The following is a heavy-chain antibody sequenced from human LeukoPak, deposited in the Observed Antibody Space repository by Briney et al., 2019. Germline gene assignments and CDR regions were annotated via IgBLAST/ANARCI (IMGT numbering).Heavy chain of an antibody. V-gene: IGHV4-34*01. J-gene: IGHJ4*02. CDR1: GGSFSGYY. D-gene: IGHD1-14*01. Sequence: SSETLSLTCAVYGGSFSGYYWSWTRQPPGKGLEWIGEINHSGSTNYNPSLKSRVTISVDTSKNQFSLKLSSVTAADTAVYYCARGPRYTRPVDYWGQGTLVTVSS. CDR2: INHSGST. CDR3: ARGPRYTRPVDY.